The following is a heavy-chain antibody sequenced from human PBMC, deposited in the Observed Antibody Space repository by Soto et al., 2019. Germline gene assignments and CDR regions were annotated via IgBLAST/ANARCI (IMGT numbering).Heavy chain of an antibody. Sequence: QLQLQESGSGLVKPSQTLSLTCTVSGDSISTGYYSWSWIRQPPGKGLEWIGYIYHSGSTYYNPSLKSRVTISVDMSKNQFPLKLTSVTAADTAVYYCARGGNYYDNNGLNWFDPWGQGTLVTVSS. CDR2: IYHSGST. CDR3: ARGGNYYDNNGLNWFDP. CDR1: GDSISTGYYS. D-gene: IGHD3-22*01. J-gene: IGHJ5*02. V-gene: IGHV4-30-2*01.